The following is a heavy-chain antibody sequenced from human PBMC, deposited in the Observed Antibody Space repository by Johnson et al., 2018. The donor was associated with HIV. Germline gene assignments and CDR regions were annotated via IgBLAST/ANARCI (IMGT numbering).Heavy chain of an antibody. CDR2: IWYGGSNK. CDR3: ARDGAQQLARDAFDI. J-gene: IGHJ3*02. V-gene: IGHV3-33*01. Sequence: QMQLVESGGGVVQPGRSLRLSCAAPGFTFSSYGMHWVRQAPGKGLEWVAVIWYGGSNKYYADSVKGRFTISNDNSKNTLYLQMNSLRAEDTAVYYCARDGAQQLARDAFDIWGQGTMVTVSS. D-gene: IGHD6-13*01. CDR1: GFTFSSYG.